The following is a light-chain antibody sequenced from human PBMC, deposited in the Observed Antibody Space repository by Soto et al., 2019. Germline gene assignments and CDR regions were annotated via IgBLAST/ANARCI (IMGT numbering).Light chain of an antibody. CDR3: QKYNSAPRT. Sequence: DIQMTQSPSPLSASIGDRVTITCRASQGINNYLAWYQQKPGRAPQLLIYAASAVHSGVPSRFSGSGSGTDFTLTINSLQPEDVATYYCQKYNSAPRTFGPGTKVDIK. CDR2: AAS. J-gene: IGKJ1*01. V-gene: IGKV1-27*01. CDR1: QGINNY.